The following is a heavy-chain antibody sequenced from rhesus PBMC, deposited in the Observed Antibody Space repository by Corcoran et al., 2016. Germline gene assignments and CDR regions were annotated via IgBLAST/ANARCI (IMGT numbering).Heavy chain of an antibody. V-gene: IGHV2-174*01. D-gene: IGHD4-29*01. CDR1: GFSISTSGMG. CDR2: IYWDDDK. CDR3: ARRQPTVAFDS. J-gene: IGHJ4*01. Sequence: QVTLKESGPALVKPTQTLTLTCIFSGFSISTSGMGVGWIRQPPWKDLEWLELIYWDDDKYYNTSLSLSLTTSNDTSTSQFVFTLTNMDPVYTATYFCARRQPTVAFDSWGQGVLVTVSS.